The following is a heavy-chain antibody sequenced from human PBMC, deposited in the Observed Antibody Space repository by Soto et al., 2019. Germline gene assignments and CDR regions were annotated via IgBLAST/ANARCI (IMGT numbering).Heavy chain of an antibody. CDR1: GGSISSVSYY. D-gene: IGHD2-2*01. CDR2: IYYSGSA. Sequence: QLQLQESGPGLVKPSETLSLTCSVSGGSISSVSYYWGWIRQPPGKGLEWIGGIYYSGSAYYSPSLKSRVPMSVDTSKNQLSLELRSVTAADTAVYYCARLHCNSPNCVPLDPWGQGTLVTVSS. V-gene: IGHV4-39*01. CDR3: ARLHCNSPNCVPLDP. J-gene: IGHJ5*02.